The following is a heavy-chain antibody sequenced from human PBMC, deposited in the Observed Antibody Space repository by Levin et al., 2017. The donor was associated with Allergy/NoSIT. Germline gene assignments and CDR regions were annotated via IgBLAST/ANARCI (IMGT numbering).Heavy chain of an antibody. Sequence: GESLKISCQGSGYSFNNYWIGWVRQMPGRGLEWMGIIYPGDSDTRYSPSFRGQVTISADKSISTAYLQWSSLKASDTAMYYCARRDAGAEYFQDWGQGTLVTVSS. CDR2: IYPGDSDT. CDR1: GYSFNNYW. V-gene: IGHV5-51*01. D-gene: IGHD2-2*01. J-gene: IGHJ1*01. CDR3: ARRDAGAEYFQD.